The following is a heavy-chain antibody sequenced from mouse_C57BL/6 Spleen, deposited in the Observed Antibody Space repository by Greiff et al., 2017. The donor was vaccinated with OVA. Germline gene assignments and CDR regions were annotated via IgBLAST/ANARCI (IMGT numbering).Heavy chain of an antibody. CDR1: GYTFTSYW. CDR2: IDPNSGGT. CDR3: ARDYGQPYYYAMDY. D-gene: IGHD1-2*01. J-gene: IGHJ4*01. Sequence: QVQLQQSGAELVKPGASVKLSCKASGYTFTSYWMHWVKQRPGRGLEWIGRIDPNSGGTKYNEKFKSKATLTVDKPSSTAYMQLSSLTSEDSAVYYCARDYGQPYYYAMDYWGQGTSVTVSS. V-gene: IGHV1-72*01.